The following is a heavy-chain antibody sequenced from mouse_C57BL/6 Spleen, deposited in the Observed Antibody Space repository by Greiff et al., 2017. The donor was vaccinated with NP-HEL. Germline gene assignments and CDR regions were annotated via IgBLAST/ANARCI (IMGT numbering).Heavy chain of an antibody. V-gene: IGHV5-4*01. CDR2: ISDGGSYT. CDR1: GFTFSSYA. J-gene: IGHJ2*01. CDR3: ARDRYSNYPGY. D-gene: IGHD2-5*01. Sequence: EVKLLESGAGLVKPGGSLKLSCAASGFTFSSYAMPWVRQTPEKRLEWVATISDGGSYTYYPANVKGRSTISRDNAKNNPYLQMSHLKSEDTAMYYCARDRYSNYPGYWGQGTTLTVSS.